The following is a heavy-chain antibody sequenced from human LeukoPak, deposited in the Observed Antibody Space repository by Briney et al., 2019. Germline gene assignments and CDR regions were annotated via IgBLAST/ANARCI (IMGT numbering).Heavy chain of an antibody. V-gene: IGHV1-18*01. CDR3: ARAVIRITIFGVAADAFDI. CDR2: ISAYNGNT. CDR1: GYTFTSYG. Sequence: GASVKVSCKASGYTFTSYGISWVRQAPGQGLEWMGWISAYNGNTNYAQKLQGRVTMTTDTSTSTAYMELRSLRSDDTAVYYCARAVIRITIFGVAADAFDIWGQGTMVTVSS. J-gene: IGHJ3*02. D-gene: IGHD3-3*01.